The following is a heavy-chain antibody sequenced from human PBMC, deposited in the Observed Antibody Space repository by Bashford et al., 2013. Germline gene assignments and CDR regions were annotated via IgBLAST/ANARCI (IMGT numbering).Heavy chain of an antibody. D-gene: IGHD3-22*01. CDR2: IRSKAYGGTT. J-gene: IGHJ4*02. Sequence: GGSLRLSCTASGFTFGDYAMSWVRQAPGKGLEWVSFIRSKAYGGTTEYAASVKGRFTISRDDSKSIAYLQMNSLKTEDTAVYYCTRDRSSYYYDSSGYLFDYWGQGTLVTVSS. CDR1: GFTFGDYA. CDR3: TRDRSSYYYDSSGYLFDY. V-gene: IGHV3-49*04.